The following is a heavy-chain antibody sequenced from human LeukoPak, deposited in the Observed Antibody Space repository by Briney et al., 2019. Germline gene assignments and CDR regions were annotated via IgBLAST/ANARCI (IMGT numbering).Heavy chain of an antibody. CDR3: AGSYGSGSYYNSYFDY. V-gene: IGHV3-13*04. J-gene: IGHJ4*02. CDR2: IGTAGDT. Sequence: GGSLRLSCAASGFTFSSYDMHWVRQATGKGLEWVSAIGTAGDTYYPGSVKGRFTISRENAKNSLYLQMNSLRAGDTAVYYCAGSYGSGSYYNSYFDYWGQGTLVTVSS. D-gene: IGHD3-10*01. CDR1: GFTFSSYD.